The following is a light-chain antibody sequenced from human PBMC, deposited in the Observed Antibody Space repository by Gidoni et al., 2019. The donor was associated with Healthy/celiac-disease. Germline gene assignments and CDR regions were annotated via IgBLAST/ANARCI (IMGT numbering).Light chain of an antibody. CDR3: QQRSNGSPYS. CDR2: DAS. CDR1: QSVSSY. Sequence: EIVLTQSPATLSLSPGERATLSCRASQSVSSYLAWYQQKPGQAPRLLIYDASNRATGIPARFSGSGSATDFTLTISSLEPEDFAVYYCQQRSNGSPYSFGQGTKLEIK. J-gene: IGKJ2*03. V-gene: IGKV3-11*01.